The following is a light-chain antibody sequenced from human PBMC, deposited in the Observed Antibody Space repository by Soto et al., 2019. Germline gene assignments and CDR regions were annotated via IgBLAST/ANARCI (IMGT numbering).Light chain of an antibody. CDR3: QVWDSGSDHYV. J-gene: IGLJ1*01. V-gene: IGLV3-21*02. CDR1: NIVTKS. CDR2: DDS. Sequence: ELTHPPAVSVAPGQTARITCGGNNIVTKSVHWYQQKPGQAPMVVVYDDSDRPSGIPERFSGSNSGNTATLTISSVEAGDEADYYCQVWDSGSDHYVFGAGTKVTVL.